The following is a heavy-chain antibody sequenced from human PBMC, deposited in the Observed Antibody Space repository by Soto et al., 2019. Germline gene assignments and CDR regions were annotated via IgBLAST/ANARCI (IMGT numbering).Heavy chain of an antibody. CDR1: GFSFSSYA. CDR2: ISGDGGST. CDR3: AREPYSICHFAACDI. D-gene: IGHD3-3*02. Sequence: EVQLLESGGDLVQPGGSLRLSCAASGFSFSSYAMSWVRQAPGKGLEWMSAISGDGGSTHYADSVKGRFTISRDNSKSTLFLQANSLRAEDTALYYCAREPYSICHFAACDIWGQGTMVTFSS. J-gene: IGHJ3*02. V-gene: IGHV3-23*01.